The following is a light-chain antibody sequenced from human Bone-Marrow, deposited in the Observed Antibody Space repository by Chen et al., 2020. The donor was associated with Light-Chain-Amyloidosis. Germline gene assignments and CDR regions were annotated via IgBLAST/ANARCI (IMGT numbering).Light chain of an antibody. V-gene: IGLV3-21*02. J-gene: IGLJ3*02. Sequence: SYVLTQPSSLSVAPGQTATIACGGNNIGSTSVHWYQQTPGQAPLLVVYDDSDRPSGIPELLSGSNSGNTATLTSSRVEAGDEAEYYCQVWDRSSDRPVFGGGTKLTVL. CDR3: QVWDRSSDRPV. CDR1: NIGSTS. CDR2: DDS.